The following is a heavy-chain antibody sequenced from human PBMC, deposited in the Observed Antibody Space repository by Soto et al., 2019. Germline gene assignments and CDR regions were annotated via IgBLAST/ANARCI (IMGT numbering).Heavy chain of an antibody. CDR2: IRSKAYGWTT. D-gene: IGHD2-15*01. J-gene: IGHJ6*02. V-gene: IGHV3-49*03. CDR3: SSLVVVAASYYYGMDV. CDR1: GFTFGDYA. Sequence: GGSLRLSCTASGFTFGDYAMSWFRQAPGKGLEWVCFIRSKAYGWTTEYAASVKGRFTISRDDSKSIAYLQMNSLKTEDTAVYYCSSLVVVAASYYYGMDVWGQGTTVTVSS.